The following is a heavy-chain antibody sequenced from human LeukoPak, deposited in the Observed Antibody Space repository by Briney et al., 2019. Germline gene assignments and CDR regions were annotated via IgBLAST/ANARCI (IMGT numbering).Heavy chain of an antibody. CDR2: IYASGTT. J-gene: IGHJ4*02. CDR1: GDSISGNY. CDR3: ARHYYFDY. V-gene: IGHV4-4*07. Sequence: SETLSLTCTVSGDSISGNYWSWIRQPAGKGLEWIGRIYASGTTNYNPSLKSRVTISVDTSKNQFSLKLSSVTAADTAVYYCARHYYFDYWGQGTLVTVSS.